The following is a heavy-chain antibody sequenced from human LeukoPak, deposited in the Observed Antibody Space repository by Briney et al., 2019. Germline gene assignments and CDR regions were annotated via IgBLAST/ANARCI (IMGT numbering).Heavy chain of an antibody. CDR1: GYTFTSYG. V-gene: IGHV1-18*01. D-gene: IGHD3-10*01. CDR2: ISAYNGNT. Sequence: ASVKVSCKASGYTFTSYGISWVRQAPGQGLEWMGWISAYNGNTNYAQKLQGRVTMTTDTSTSTAYMELRSLRSDDTAVYYCARDLLDYYGPGSWNDAFDIWGQGTMVTVSS. CDR3: ARDLLDYYGPGSWNDAFDI. J-gene: IGHJ3*02.